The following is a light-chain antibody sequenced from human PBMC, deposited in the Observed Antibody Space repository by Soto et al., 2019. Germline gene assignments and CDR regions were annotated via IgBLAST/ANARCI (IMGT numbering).Light chain of an antibody. V-gene: IGKV2-30*01. CDR1: QGLVFSDGNTY. Sequence: DVVLTQSPLFLPVTLGQPASISCRSSQGLVFSDGNTYLSWFHQRPGQSPRRLIYKISNRDSGVPDRISGSGSGNDFSLIISRVEAEDVGVYYCMQGTHWPTTFGQGTKVEIK. J-gene: IGKJ1*01. CDR3: MQGTHWPTT. CDR2: KIS.